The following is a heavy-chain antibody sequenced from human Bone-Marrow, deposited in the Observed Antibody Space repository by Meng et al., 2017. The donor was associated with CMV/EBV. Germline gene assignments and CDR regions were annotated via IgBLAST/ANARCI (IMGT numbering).Heavy chain of an antibody. CDR3: ARMRALRWSTRGYFDY. J-gene: IGHJ4*02. Sequence: GGSLRLSCAASGFTFSGYTMNWVRQAPGKGLEWVSYILSGTNDIYYADSMKGRFTISRDNAKNSLYLQMNSLRAEDTAVYYCARMRALRWSTRGYFDYWGQGTLVTVSS. CDR2: ILSGTNDI. D-gene: IGHD4-23*01. CDR1: GFTFSGYT. V-gene: IGHV3-21*01.